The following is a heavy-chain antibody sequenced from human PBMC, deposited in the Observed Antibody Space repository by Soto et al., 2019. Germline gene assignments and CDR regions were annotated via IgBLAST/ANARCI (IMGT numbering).Heavy chain of an antibody. V-gene: IGHV3-30-3*01. CDR3: ARDRVFSSGYNYYYGMDV. J-gene: IGHJ6*02. CDR2: ISYDGSNK. Sequence: PXGSLRLSCAASGFTFSSYAMHWVRQAPGKGLEWVAVISYDGSNKYYADSVKGRFTISRDNSKNTLYLQMDSLRAEDTAVYYCARDRVFSSGYNYYYGMDVWGQGTTVTVSS. D-gene: IGHD3-22*01. CDR1: GFTFSSYA.